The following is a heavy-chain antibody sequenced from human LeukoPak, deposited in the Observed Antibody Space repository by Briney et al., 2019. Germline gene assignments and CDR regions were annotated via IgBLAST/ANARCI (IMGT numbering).Heavy chain of an antibody. V-gene: IGHV3-23*01. J-gene: IGHJ4*02. CDR2: ISGSGVST. Sequence: GGSLRLSCAASGFTFSSYGMSWVRQAPGKGLEWVSAISGSGVSTHYADSVKGRFTISRDNSKNTLYLQMNSLRAEDTAVYYCAKSSFYCSSTNCPWGGDFDYWGQGTLVTVSS. CDR1: GFTFSSYG. D-gene: IGHD2-2*01. CDR3: AKSSFYCSSTNCPWGGDFDY.